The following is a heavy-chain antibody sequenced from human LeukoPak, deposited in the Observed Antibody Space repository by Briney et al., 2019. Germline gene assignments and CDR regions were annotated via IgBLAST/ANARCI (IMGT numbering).Heavy chain of an antibody. CDR1: GFTFSNYW. CDR3: ARDSGATFDY. Sequence: PGGSLRLSCAASGFTFSNYWMSWVRQAPGKGMEWVANIKQDGSEKNYVDSGKGRFTISRDNAKNSLYLQMNSLRVEDTAVYYCARDSGATFDYWGQGTLVTVSS. V-gene: IGHV3-7*01. J-gene: IGHJ4*02. D-gene: IGHD1-26*01. CDR2: IKQDGSEK.